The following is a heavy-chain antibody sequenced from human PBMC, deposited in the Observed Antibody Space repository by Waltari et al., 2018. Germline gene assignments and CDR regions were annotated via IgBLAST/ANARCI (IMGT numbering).Heavy chain of an antibody. J-gene: IGHJ2*01. Sequence: EVQLVESGGGLVQPGGALRLSCAASGFTFSDHYMDWDRQAPGKGREWVAPNRYKANSYTTEYAASVKSIFTISRNDSKNSVYLQMNSLQTEDTAVYYCAGSNGDFRDFDLWGRGTLVTVSS. CDR3: AGSNGDFRDFDL. CDR1: GFTFSDHY. D-gene: IGHD2-21*02. V-gene: IGHV3-72*01. CDR2: NRYKANSYTT.